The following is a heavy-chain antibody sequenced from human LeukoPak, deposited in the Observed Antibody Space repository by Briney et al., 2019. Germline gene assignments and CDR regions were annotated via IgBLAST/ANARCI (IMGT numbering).Heavy chain of an antibody. CDR2: IYASGST. CDR1: GGSISSGSYY. D-gene: IGHD5-24*01. V-gene: IGHV4-61*02. CDR3: ARWGYGYNPDY. J-gene: IGHJ4*02. Sequence: PSQTLSLTCTVSGGSISSGSYYWSWIRQPAGKGLEWIGRIYASGSTNYNPSLKSRVTISVDTSKNQFSLKLSSVTAADTAAYYCARWGYGYNPDYWGQGTLVTVSS.